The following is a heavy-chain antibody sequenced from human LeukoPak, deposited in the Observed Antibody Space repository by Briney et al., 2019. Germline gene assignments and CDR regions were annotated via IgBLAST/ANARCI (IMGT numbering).Heavy chain of an antibody. CDR3: ARAEVGGYYYDSSGF. CDR2: INPNSGGT. Sequence: ASVKVSCKASGYIFTDYYMHWVRQAPGQGLEWMGWINPNSGGTNYAQEFQGRVTMTRDTSISTAYMELSRLRSDDTAVYYCARAEVGGYYYDSSGFWGQGTLVTVSS. CDR1: GYIFTDYY. J-gene: IGHJ4*02. D-gene: IGHD3-22*01. V-gene: IGHV1-2*02.